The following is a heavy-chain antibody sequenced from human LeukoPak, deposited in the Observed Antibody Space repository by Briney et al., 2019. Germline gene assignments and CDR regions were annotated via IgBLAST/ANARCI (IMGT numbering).Heavy chain of an antibody. CDR3: ARGRGGDSVPSRFDY. CDR1: GFAFSGFA. Sequence: PGGSLRLSCSASGFAFSGFAMGWVRQPPGKGLEWVSSISGSGGNTYYADSVEGRFTISRDNSNNTLSLQMNSLRADDTALYYCARGRGGDSVPSRFDYWGQGTLVIVSS. J-gene: IGHJ4*02. V-gene: IGHV3-23*01. D-gene: IGHD2-21*02. CDR2: ISGSGGNT.